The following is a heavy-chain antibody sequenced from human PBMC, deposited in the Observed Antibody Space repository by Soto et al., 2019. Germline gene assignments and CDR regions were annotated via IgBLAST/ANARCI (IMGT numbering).Heavy chain of an antibody. CDR2: IIPIFGTA. CDR1: GGTFSSYA. V-gene: IGHV1-69*13. CDR3: ARLKDYYDSSGYYSVLDY. J-gene: IGHJ4*02. Sequence: ASVKVSCKASGGTFSSYAISWVRQAPGQGLEWMGGIIPIFGTANYAQKFQGRVTITADESTSTAYMELSSLRSEDTAVYYCARLKDYYDSSGYYSVLDYWGQGTLVTVSS. D-gene: IGHD3-22*01.